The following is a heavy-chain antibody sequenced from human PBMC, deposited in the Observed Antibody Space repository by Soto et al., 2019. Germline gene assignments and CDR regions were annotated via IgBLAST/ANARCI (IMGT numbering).Heavy chain of an antibody. J-gene: IGHJ5*02. CDR1: GGSISSYY. Sequence: PSETLSLTCTVSGGSISSYYWSWIRQPPGKGLEWIGYIYYSGSTNYNPSLKSRVTISVDTSKNQFSLKLTSLTAADTAVYYCARRVQANSAVVQGNWLDPWGQGTLVTVSS. D-gene: IGHD5-18*01. V-gene: IGHV4-59*08. CDR2: IYYSGST. CDR3: ARRVQANSAVVQGNWLDP.